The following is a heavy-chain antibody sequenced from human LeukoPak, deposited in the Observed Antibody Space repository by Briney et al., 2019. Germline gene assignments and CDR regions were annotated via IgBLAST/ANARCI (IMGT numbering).Heavy chain of an antibody. V-gene: IGHV4-59*01. CDR3: ARGPPGSGWYLTFDY. CDR2: IYYSGST. CDR1: GGSISSYY. Sequence: SETLSLTCTVSGGSISSYYWSWIRQPPGKGLEWIGYIYYSGSTNYNPSLKSRVTISVDTSKNQFSLKLSSVTAADTAVYYCARGPPGSGWYLTFDYWGQGTLDTVSS. J-gene: IGHJ4*02. D-gene: IGHD6-19*01.